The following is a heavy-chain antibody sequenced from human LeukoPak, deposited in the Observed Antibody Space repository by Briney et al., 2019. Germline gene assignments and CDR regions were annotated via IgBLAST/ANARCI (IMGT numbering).Heavy chain of an antibody. D-gene: IGHD3-16*01. CDR2: INHNGNVN. CDR3: ARGGGLDV. V-gene: IGHV3-7*03. J-gene: IGHJ6*02. Sequence: GGSLRLSCAASGCTFSSYWMNWARQAPGKGLEWVASINHNGNVNYYVDSVKGRFTISRDNAKNSLYLQMSNLSAEDTAVYFCARGGGLDVWGQGATVTVSS. CDR1: GCTFSSYW.